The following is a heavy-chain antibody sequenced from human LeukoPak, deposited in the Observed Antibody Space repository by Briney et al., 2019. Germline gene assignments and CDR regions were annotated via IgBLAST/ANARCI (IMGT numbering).Heavy chain of an antibody. D-gene: IGHD6-19*01. V-gene: IGHV3-48*03. J-gene: IGHJ4*02. CDR3: VRDTSGWHCELEC. CDR1: GFKFSSYE. Sequence: PGGSLRLSCAASGFKFSSYEMNWVRQAPGKGLEWVSYISSSGTNKYCADSVKGRFTISRDNAKNSPYLQMNSLGAEDTAAYYCVRDTSGWHCELECWGRGTLVTVSS. CDR2: ISSSGTNK.